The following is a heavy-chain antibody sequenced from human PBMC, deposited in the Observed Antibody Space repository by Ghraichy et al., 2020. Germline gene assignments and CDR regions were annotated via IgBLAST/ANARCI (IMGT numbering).Heavy chain of an antibody. CDR3: ARGGIGRGNDY. V-gene: IGHV3-21*01. J-gene: IGHJ4*02. CDR2: ISSSSSYI. D-gene: IGHD1-26*01. CDR1: GFTFSSYS. Sequence: GESLNISCAASGFTFSSYSMNWVRQAPGKGLEWVSSISSSSSYIYYADSVKGRFTISRDNAKNSLYLQMNSLRAEDTAVYYCARGGIGRGNDYWGQGTLVTVSS.